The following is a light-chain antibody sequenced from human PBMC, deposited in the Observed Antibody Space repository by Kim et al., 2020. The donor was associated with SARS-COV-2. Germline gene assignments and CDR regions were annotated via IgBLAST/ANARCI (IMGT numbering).Light chain of an antibody. CDR1: RDKIGDYKY. CDR2: AVN. V-gene: IGLV2-14*03. J-gene: IGLJ2*01. CDR3: SSYTRSGTLYVV. Sequence: SIPISCTGTRDKIGDYKYVSWYQQHQGKAPKLIIFAVNDRPSGVSNRFSGSKSGNTASLTISGLQTEDEADYYCSSYTRSGTLYVVFGGGTQLTVL.